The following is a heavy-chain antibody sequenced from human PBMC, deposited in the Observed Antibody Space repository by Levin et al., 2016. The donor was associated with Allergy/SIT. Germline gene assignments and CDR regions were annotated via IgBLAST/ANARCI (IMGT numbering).Heavy chain of an antibody. J-gene: IGHJ4*02. Sequence: SGPTLVKPTETLTLTCTVSGFSLSNARMGVSWIRQPPGKALEWLAHIFSNDEKSYSTSLKSRLTISKDTSKSQVVLTMTNMDPVDTATYYCARLPSCSSTSCYAGFDYWGQGTLVTVSS. CDR2: IFSNDEK. CDR1: GFSLSNARMG. CDR3: ARLPSCSSTSCYAGFDY. D-gene: IGHD2-2*01. V-gene: IGHV2-26*01.